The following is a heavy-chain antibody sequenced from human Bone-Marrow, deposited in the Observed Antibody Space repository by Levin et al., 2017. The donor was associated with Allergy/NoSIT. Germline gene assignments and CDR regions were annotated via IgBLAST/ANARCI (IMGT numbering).Heavy chain of an antibody. CDR2: INPNNGAT. D-gene: IGHD3-16*01. CDR3: ARDPGEARDGYFDL. V-gene: IGHV1-2*02. J-gene: IGHJ2*01. Sequence: ASVKVSCKASGFAFTDYYMHWVRQAPGQGLEWLGWINPNNGATKYALKFQDRVTMTRDTSISTAYMEFRRLRADDTAVFYCARDPGEARDGYFDLWGRGTLVRVSS. CDR1: GFAFTDYY.